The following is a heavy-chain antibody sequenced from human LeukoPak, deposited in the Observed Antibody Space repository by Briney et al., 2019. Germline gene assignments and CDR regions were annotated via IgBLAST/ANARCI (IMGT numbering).Heavy chain of an antibody. CDR3: ATVSSTRGFPHGNWLDP. V-gene: IGHV1-24*01. Sequence: GASVKVSCKVSGYTLTKLSMHWVRQAPGKGLEWMGAFDPEDGETIYAQKFQGRVTMTEDTSTDTAYMELSSLRSEDTAVYYCATVSSTRGFPHGNWLDPWGQGTLVTVSS. D-gene: IGHD2-2*01. CDR2: FDPEDGET. J-gene: IGHJ5*02. CDR1: GYTLTKLS.